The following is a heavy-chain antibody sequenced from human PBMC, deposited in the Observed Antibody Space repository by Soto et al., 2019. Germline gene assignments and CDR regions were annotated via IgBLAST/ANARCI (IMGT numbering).Heavy chain of an antibody. CDR2: IYYSGST. CDR3: ASFMMGYGEYVGWFYP. J-gene: IGHJ5*02. D-gene: IGHD4-17*01. V-gene: IGHV4-31*03. CDR1: GGSISSSSYY. Sequence: SETLSLTCTVSGGSISSSSYYWSWIRQHPGKGLEWIGYIYYSGSTYYNPSLKSRVTISVDTSKNQFSLKLSSVTAADTAVYYCASFMMGYGEYVGWFYPWGQGSLVIVSS.